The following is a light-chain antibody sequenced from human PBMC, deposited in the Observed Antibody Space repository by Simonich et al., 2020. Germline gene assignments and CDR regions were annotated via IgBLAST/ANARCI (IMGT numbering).Light chain of an antibody. V-gene: IGKV3D-20*01. J-gene: IGKJ1*01. Sequence: EIVLMQSPGTLSLSPGERATLSCRASQSVSSSYLAWYQQKPGLAPRLLIYDASSRATGIPDRFSGSGSGTDFTLTISRLEPEDFAVYYCQQYGSSHQTFGQGTKVEIK. CDR2: DAS. CDR1: QSVSSSY. CDR3: QQYGSSHQT.